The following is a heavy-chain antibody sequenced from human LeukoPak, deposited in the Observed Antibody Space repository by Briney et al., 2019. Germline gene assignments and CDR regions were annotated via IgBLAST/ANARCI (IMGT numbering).Heavy chain of an antibody. D-gene: IGHD4-23*01. V-gene: IGHV4-4*07. CDR2: MYISGET. J-gene: IGHJ4*02. CDR1: GASISSYY. CDR3: ASGIQTQGNNF. Sequence: SETLSLTCTVSGASISSYYWTWIRQPAGQGLEWVGRMYISGETNYNPSLNNRATLSLDTSKNQFSLKLRSLTAADTAVYYCASGIQTQGNNFWGQGTLVTVSS.